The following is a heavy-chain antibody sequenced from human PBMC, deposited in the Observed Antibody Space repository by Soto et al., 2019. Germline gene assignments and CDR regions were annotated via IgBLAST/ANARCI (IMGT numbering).Heavy chain of an antibody. V-gene: IGHV4-4*07. Sequence: ETLSLTCTVSGGSINTFYWSWVRQPAGKGLGWIGRIFSSGSTSFNPSLESRVAMSVDTSKNHFSLNLSSVTAADMAVYYCAREGSYSAYNFAHGIQLWSFDFWGQGALVTVSS. D-gene: IGHD5-12*01. CDR3: AREGSYSAYNFAHGIQLWSFDF. CDR2: IFSSGST. CDR1: GGSINTFY. J-gene: IGHJ4*02.